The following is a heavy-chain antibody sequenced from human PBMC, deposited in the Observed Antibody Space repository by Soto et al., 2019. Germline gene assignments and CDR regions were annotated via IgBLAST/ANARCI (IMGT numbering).Heavy chain of an antibody. V-gene: IGHV4-31*03. Sequence: SETLSLTCTISGGSISRGGYYWSWIRQHPGKGLEWIGYIYYSGSTYYNPSLKSRVTISVDTSKNQFSLKLSSVTAADTAVYYCARDSGGYGDYLPSWFDSRGPGPLLTVSS. CDR1: GGSISRGGYY. CDR2: IYYSGST. CDR3: ARDSGGYGDYLPSWFDS. D-gene: IGHD4-17*01. J-gene: IGHJ5*01.